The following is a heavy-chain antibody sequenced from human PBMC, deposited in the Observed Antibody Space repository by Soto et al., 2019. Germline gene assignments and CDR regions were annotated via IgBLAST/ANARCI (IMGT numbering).Heavy chain of an antibody. CDR2: ISSSSSTI. V-gene: IGHV3-48*01. CDR1: GFAFSSYS. CDR3: ARGGYGGGGYYYYYMDV. J-gene: IGHJ6*03. D-gene: IGHD3-16*01. Sequence: EVQLVESGGGLVQPGGSLRLSCAASGFAFSSYSMNWVRQAPGKGLEWVSYISSSSSTIYYAVSVKGRFTISRDNAKNSLYLQMNSLRAEDTAVYYCARGGYGGGGYYYYYMDVWGKGTTVTVSS.